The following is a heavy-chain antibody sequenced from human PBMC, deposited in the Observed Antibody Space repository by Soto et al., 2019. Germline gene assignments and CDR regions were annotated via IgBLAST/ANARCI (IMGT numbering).Heavy chain of an antibody. D-gene: IGHD1-1*01. Sequence: QITLKGSGPTLVKPTQTLTLTCTLSGISLSTSGVGLGWIRQTPGKALEWLALVYWNDDKHYSPSLKSRLTNTTDTSKNQAVLTMTNMDPVDTATYYCARGLATLPVFAFDVWGQGTVVTVSS. CDR3: ARGLATLPVFAFDV. CDR1: GISLSTSGVG. J-gene: IGHJ3*01. V-gene: IGHV2-5*01. CDR2: VYWNDDK.